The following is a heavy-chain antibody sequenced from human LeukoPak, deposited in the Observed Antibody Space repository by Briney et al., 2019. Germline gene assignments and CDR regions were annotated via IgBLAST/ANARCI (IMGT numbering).Heavy chain of an antibody. V-gene: IGHV3-30-3*01. Sequence: PGGSLRLSCAASGFTFSSYAMHWVRQAPGKGLEWVAVISYDGSNKYYADSVKGRFTISRDNSKNTLYLQMNSLRAEDTAVYYCAKGKDVDTAMVYWGQGTLVTVSS. CDR2: ISYDGSNK. J-gene: IGHJ4*02. D-gene: IGHD5-18*01. CDR3: AKGKDVDTAMVY. CDR1: GFTFSSYA.